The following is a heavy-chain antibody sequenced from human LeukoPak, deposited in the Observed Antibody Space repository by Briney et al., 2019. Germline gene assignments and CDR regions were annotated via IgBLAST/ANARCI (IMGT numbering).Heavy chain of an antibody. D-gene: IGHD1-7*01. J-gene: IGHJ4*02. CDR2: INWNGGST. V-gene: IGHV3-20*04. CDR1: GFTFSLYG. CDR3: ARSGTTRVWYFDY. Sequence: GGSLRLSCAASGFTFSLYGMNWVRQAPGKGLEWVSGINWNGGSTGYADSVKGRFTISRDNAKNSLYLQMNSLRAEDTALYYCARSGTTRVWYFDYWGQGTLVTVSS.